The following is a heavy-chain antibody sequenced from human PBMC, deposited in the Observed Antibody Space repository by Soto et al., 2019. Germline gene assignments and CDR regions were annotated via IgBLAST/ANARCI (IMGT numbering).Heavy chain of an antibody. CDR1: GFTFSSYA. CDR3: AKAIVLMVYAIGYYGMDV. CDR2: ISGSGGST. V-gene: IGHV3-23*01. Sequence: GSLRLSCAASGFTFSSYAMSWVRQAPGKGLERVSAISGSGGSTYYADSVKGRFTISRDNSKNTLYLQMNSLRAEDTAVYYCAKAIVLMVYAIGYYGMDVWGQGTTVTVSS. J-gene: IGHJ6*02. D-gene: IGHD2-8*01.